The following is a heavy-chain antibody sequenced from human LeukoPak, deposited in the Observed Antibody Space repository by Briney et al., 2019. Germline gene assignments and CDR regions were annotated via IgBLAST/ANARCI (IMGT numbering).Heavy chain of an antibody. Sequence: RPGGSLRLSCAVSGFTLGSYTMHWVRQAPGKGLEWVAKISYDGSKKYYADSVKGRFTISRDNSKNTLYLQMNSLRAEDTAVYYCATGSTPWGQGTLVTVSS. CDR2: ISYDGSKK. CDR1: GFTLGSYT. J-gene: IGHJ4*02. CDR3: ATGSTP. V-gene: IGHV3-30-3*01.